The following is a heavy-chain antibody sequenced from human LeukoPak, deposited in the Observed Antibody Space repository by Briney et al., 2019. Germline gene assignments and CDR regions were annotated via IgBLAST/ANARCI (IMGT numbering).Heavy chain of an antibody. Sequence: GGSLRLSCTASGVTFGDYAMSWFRQAPGKGLEWIAFIRSKAYGGTTEYAASVKGRFSISRDDSKSIAYLQMNSLKTEDTAVYYCTRDFSSVWYGTTDYWGQGTLVTVSS. CDR3: TRDFSSVWYGTTDY. D-gene: IGHD6-13*01. CDR2: IRSKAYGGTT. CDR1: GVTFGDYA. J-gene: IGHJ4*02. V-gene: IGHV3-49*03.